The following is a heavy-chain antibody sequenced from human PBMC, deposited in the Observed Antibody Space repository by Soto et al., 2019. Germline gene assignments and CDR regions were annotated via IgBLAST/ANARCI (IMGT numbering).Heavy chain of an antibody. V-gene: IGHV2-5*02. CDR3: ARRKLWFGESDDAFDI. CDR1: GLSLSTSGVG. J-gene: IGHJ3*02. Sequence: QITLRESGPTLGKPTQTLTLTCIFSGLSLSTSGVGVGWIRQPPGKALELLALIYWDDDKRYSPSLKSRLTITKDTSKNQVVLTMTNMDPVDTATYYCARRKLWFGESDDAFDIWGQGTMVTVSS. CDR2: IYWDDDK. D-gene: IGHD3-10*01.